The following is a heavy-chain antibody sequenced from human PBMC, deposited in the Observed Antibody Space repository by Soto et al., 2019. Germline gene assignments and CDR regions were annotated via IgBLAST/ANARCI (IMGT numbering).Heavy chain of an antibody. Sequence: EVQLLESGGGLVQPGGSLRLSCTASGFTFKNCGMIWVRQAPGKGLEWVAAIIGTDTTNYADSVKGRFTISRDNSKDTLYLQMNGLRVEDTAIYYCAKGEALYSSHPWDSWGHGTLGTVSA. V-gene: IGHV3-23*01. CDR1: GFTFKNCG. CDR3: AKGEALYSSHPWDS. D-gene: IGHD3-22*01. J-gene: IGHJ5*01. CDR2: IIGTDTT.